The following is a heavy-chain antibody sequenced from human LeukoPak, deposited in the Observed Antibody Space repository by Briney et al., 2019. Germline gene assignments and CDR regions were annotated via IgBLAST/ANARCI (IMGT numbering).Heavy chain of an antibody. V-gene: IGHV3-7*01. CDR3: ARDAGRKDDY. J-gene: IGHJ4*02. Sequence: GGSLRLSCAASGFTFGNFWMTWVRQAPGKGLEWVANIKHDGSEKYYVDSVKGRFTVSRDNAKNSLYLQMNSLRAEDTAVYYCARDAGRKDDYWGQGTLVTVSS. CDR1: GFTFGNFW. CDR2: IKHDGSEK.